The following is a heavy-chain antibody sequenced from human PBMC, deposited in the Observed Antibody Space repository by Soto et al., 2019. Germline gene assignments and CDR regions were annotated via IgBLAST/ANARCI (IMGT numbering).Heavy chain of an antibody. CDR2: IYPGDSDT. CDR3: ARTSAAGKYYDGMDV. D-gene: IGHD6-13*01. Sequence: PGESLKISCKGSGYSFTSYWIGWVRQMPGKGLEWMGIIYPGDSDTRYSPSFRGQVTISADKSISTAYLQWSSLKASDTAMYYCARTSAAGKYYDGMDVWGQGTTVTVS. CDR1: GYSFTSYW. V-gene: IGHV5-51*01. J-gene: IGHJ6*02.